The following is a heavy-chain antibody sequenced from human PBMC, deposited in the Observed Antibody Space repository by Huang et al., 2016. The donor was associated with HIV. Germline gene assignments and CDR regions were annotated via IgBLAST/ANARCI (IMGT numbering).Heavy chain of an antibody. Sequence: QLQLQESGPGVAKPSETLSLTCAVSGGAFSSSIYYWGWGRQPPGKGLGWMASTYYRGNTYYNTTCKSRVTISIGTSKNQFSLKLASVTAADTAVYYCTRNGGSSYYFRAGYSYVDVWGKGTTVTVS. CDR1: GGAFSSSIYY. CDR3: TRNGGSSYYFRAGYSYVDV. CDR2: TYYRGNT. D-gene: IGHD3-3*01. J-gene: IGHJ6*03. V-gene: IGHV4-39*01.